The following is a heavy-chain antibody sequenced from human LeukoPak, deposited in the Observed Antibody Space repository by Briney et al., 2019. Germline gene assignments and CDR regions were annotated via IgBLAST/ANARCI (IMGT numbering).Heavy chain of an antibody. CDR2: INPNTGNP. D-gene: IGHD2-2*01. Sequence: ASVKVSCKASGYTFTSHAMNWVRQAPGQGLEWMGWINPNTGNPTYAQSFTGRFVFSVDTSASTAYLQLSSLKAEDTAVYYCAKQGPGYCSSTSCYGVDYWGQGTLVTVSS. V-gene: IGHV7-4-1*02. CDR3: AKQGPGYCSSTSCYGVDY. CDR1: GYTFTSHA. J-gene: IGHJ4*02.